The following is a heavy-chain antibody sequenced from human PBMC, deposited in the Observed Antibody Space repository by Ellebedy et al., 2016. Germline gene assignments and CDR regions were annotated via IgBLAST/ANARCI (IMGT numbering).Heavy chain of an antibody. D-gene: IGHD3-10*01. CDR1: GYTFTTFS. CDR2: VNTFSGNT. J-gene: IGHJ4*02. Sequence: ASVKVSXXASGYTFTTFSITWVRQVPGQRLEWMGFVNTFSGNTKFAQKFQGRVSMTTDSSTHTAYMDLRSLRSDDTATYYCAKTSGWGYGENWGQGTLVTVSS. V-gene: IGHV1-18*04. CDR3: AKTSGWGYGEN.